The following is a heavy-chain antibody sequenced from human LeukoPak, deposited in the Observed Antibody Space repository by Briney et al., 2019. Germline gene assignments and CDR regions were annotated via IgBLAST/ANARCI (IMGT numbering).Heavy chain of an antibody. V-gene: IGHV3-7*05. CDR2: INPNGREK. D-gene: IGHD3-3*01. CDR1: HFPFTDYH. J-gene: IGHJ4*02. CDR3: WRDNWSDY. Sequence: GGSLRLSCAPSHFPFTDYHVPWVPEAPEKGLEWVANINPNGREKNYADYVKGRFTISRDNTKNSLYLQMNSLRAEDVDIYYWWRDNWSDYWGQGTVLSVSS.